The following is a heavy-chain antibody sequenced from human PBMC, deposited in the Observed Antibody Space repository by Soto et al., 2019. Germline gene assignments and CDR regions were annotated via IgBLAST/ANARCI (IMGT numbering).Heavy chain of an antibody. CDR2: ISYDGSNK. J-gene: IGHJ6*03. CDR1: GFTFSSYG. D-gene: IGHD3-10*01. V-gene: IGHV3-30*18. Sequence: QVQLVESGGGVVQPGRSLRLSCAASGFTFSSYGMHWVRQAPGKGLEWVAVISYDGSNKYYADSVKGRFTISRDNSKNTLYLQINSLGSEDTAVYYCAKVRRYYGSGSPPYYYYYMDVWGKGTTVTVSS. CDR3: AKVRRYYGSGSPPYYYYYMDV.